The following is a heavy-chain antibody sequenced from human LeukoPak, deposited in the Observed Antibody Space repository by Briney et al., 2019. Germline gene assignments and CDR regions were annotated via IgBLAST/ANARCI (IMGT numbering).Heavy chain of an antibody. D-gene: IGHD6-19*01. J-gene: IGHJ4*02. CDR1: GFTFSSYA. V-gene: IGHV3-64*01. CDR3: ARGTLVYSSGWYYFDY. Sequence: GGSLRLSCAASGFTFSSYAMHWVRQAPGKGLEYVSAISSNGGSTYYANSVKGRFTISRDNSKNTLYLQMGSLRAEDTAVYYCARGTLVYSSGWYYFDYWGQGTLVTVSS. CDR2: ISSNGGST.